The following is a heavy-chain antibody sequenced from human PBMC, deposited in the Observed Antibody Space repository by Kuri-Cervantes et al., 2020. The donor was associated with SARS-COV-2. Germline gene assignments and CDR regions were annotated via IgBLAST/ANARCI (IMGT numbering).Heavy chain of an antibody. D-gene: IGHD5-18*01. Sequence: SVKVSCKASGGTFSSYAISWVRQAPGQGLEWMGRIIPIFGIANYAQKFQGRVTTTADKSTSTAYMELSSLRSEDTAVYYCASGDSGYSYGPFDYWGQGTLVTVSS. CDR3: ASGDSGYSYGPFDY. CDR1: GGTFSSYA. J-gene: IGHJ4*02. CDR2: IIPIFGIA. V-gene: IGHV1-69*04.